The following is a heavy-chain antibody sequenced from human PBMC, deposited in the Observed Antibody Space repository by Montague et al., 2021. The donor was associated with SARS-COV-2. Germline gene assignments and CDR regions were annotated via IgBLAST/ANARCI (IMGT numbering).Heavy chain of an antibody. V-gene: IGHV6-1*01. D-gene: IGHD4-17*01. CDR3: VRDTGSAQAGFDA. Sequence: CAISGDSVWRNTAAWNWIRQSPSGGLEWLGRTNYRSKWTSDYATSVEGRISIGPDTSKNQFFLHLRSVTPEDTGVYYCVRDTGSAQAGFDAWGQGTLVTVSS. J-gene: IGHJ4*02. CDR2: TNYRSKWTS. CDR1: GDSVWRNTAA.